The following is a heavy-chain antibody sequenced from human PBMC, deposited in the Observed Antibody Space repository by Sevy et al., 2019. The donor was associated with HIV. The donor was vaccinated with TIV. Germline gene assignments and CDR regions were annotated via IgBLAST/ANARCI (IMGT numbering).Heavy chain of an antibody. D-gene: IGHD3-10*01. CDR2: INPSGGST. J-gene: IGHJ3*02. CDR1: GYTFTSYY. CDR3: ARVITMVQGVIRRDDAFDI. Sequence: ASVKVSCKASGYTFTSYYMHWVRQAPGQGLEWMGIINPSGGSTGYAQKFQGRVTMTRDTSTSTVYMELSSLSSEDTAVYYCARVITMVQGVIRRDDAFDIWGQGTMVTVSS. V-gene: IGHV1-46*03.